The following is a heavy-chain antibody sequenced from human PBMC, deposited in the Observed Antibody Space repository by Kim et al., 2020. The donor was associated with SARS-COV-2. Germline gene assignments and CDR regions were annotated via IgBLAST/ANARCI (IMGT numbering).Heavy chain of an antibody. Sequence: GGSLRLSCAASGFTFSSYEMNWVRQAPGKGLEWVSYISSSGSTIYYADSVKGRFTISRDNAKNSLYLQMNSLRAEDTAVYYCARDLRYCSSTSCSYMDVWGKGTTVTVSS. CDR1: GFTFSSYE. V-gene: IGHV3-48*03. J-gene: IGHJ6*03. CDR2: ISSSGSTI. CDR3: ARDLRYCSSTSCSYMDV. D-gene: IGHD2-2*01.